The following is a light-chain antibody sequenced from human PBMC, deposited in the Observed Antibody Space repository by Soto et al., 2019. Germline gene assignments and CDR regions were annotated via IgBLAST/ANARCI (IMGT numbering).Light chain of an antibody. Sequence: EIVLTQSPPTLSLSPGERATLSCRASQSVSNYLVWYQQKPGQAPRLLIYDASNRATGVPARFSGSGSGTDFTLTISSLEPEDFAVYYCQQRYRWPPITFGQGTRLEIK. V-gene: IGKV3-11*01. CDR2: DAS. CDR3: QQRYRWPPIT. CDR1: QSVSNY. J-gene: IGKJ5*01.